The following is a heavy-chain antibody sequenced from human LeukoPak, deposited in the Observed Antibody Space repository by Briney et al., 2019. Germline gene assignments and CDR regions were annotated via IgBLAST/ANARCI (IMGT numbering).Heavy chain of an antibody. CDR1: GYSFTSYW. CDR3: ARNPDNYDFWSGYLYYFDY. CDR2: IYPGDSDT. J-gene: IGHJ4*02. V-gene: IGHV5-51*01. D-gene: IGHD3-3*01. Sequence: GESLKISCKGSGYSFTSYWIGWVRQMPGKGLGWMGIIYPGDSDTRYSPSFQGQVTISADKSISTAYLQWSSLKASDTAMYYCARNPDNYDFWSGYLYYFDYWGQGTLVTVSS.